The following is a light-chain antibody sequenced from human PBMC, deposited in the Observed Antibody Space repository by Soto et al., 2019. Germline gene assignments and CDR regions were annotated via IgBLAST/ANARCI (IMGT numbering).Light chain of an antibody. V-gene: IGLV4-69*01. CDR2: ISSDGSH. Sequence: QSVLTQSPSASASLGASVKLTCTLSSGHISYAIAWHQQQPEKGPRYLMKISSDGSHRKGDGIPDRFSGSSSGAERYLTISSLQSEDEADYYCQTWGTGIRVFGGGTKLTVL. CDR1: SGHISYA. J-gene: IGLJ2*01. CDR3: QTWGTGIRV.